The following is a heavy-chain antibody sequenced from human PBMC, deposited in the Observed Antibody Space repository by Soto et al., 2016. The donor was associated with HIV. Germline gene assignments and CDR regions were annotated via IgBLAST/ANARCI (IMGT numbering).Heavy chain of an antibody. V-gene: IGHV1-2*02. D-gene: IGHD3-16*01. Sequence: QVQLVQSEAEVKKPGASVKVSCKTSGYTFIDYYLHWVRQAPGQGLQWMGWINPNSGGTNFAQKFQGRVSMTRDTSISTAYIEVSSLRSDDTAVYYCARWTPGGAVEYWGQGTLVTVSS. J-gene: IGHJ4*02. CDR3: ARWTPGGAVEY. CDR2: INPNSGGT. CDR1: GYTFIDYY.